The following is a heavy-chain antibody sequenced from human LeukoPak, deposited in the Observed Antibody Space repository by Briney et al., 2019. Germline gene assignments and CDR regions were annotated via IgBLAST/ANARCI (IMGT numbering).Heavy chain of an antibody. V-gene: IGHV1-3*01. CDR3: ARDHNIVAPFDY. D-gene: IGHD5-12*01. CDR2: INAGNGNT. Sequence: ASVKVSCKASGYTFTRYAMHWVRQAPGQRLEWMGWINAGNGNTKYSQKFQGRVTITRDTSASTAYMELSSLRSEDTAVYYCARDHNIVAPFDYWGQGTLDTVYS. CDR1: GYTFTRYA. J-gene: IGHJ4*02.